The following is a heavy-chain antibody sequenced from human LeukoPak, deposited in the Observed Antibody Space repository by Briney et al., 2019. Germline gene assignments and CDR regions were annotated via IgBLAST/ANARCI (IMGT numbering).Heavy chain of an antibody. V-gene: IGHV1-18*01. J-gene: IGHJ6*03. D-gene: IGHD3-3*01. Sequence: ASVKVSCKASGYTFTSYGINWVRQATGQGLEWMGWSSTYNSNTNNAEKLQGRVSMTTDTYTSTAYMELRSLRSDDTAVYYCARDRDDSVYDFWSGHYKYYYYMDVWGKGTTVTVTS. CDR3: ARDRDDSVYDFWSGHYKYYYYMDV. CDR2: SSTYNSNT. CDR1: GYTFTSYG.